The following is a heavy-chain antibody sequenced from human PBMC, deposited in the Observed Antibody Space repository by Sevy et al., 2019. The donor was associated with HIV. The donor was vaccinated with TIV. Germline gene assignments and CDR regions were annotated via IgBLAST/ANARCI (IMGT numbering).Heavy chain of an antibody. CDR1: GFTFSSYW. CDR2: IKQDGSEK. V-gene: IGHV3-7*03. D-gene: IGHD2-2*01. CDR3: ARDARYCSSTSCYSLGAFDI. J-gene: IGHJ3*02. Sequence: GGSLRLSCAASGFTFSSYWMSWVRQAPGKGLEWVVNIKQDGSEKYYVDSVKGRFTISRDNAKNSLYLQMNSLRAEDTTVYYCARDARYCSSTSCYSLGAFDIWGQGTMVTVSS.